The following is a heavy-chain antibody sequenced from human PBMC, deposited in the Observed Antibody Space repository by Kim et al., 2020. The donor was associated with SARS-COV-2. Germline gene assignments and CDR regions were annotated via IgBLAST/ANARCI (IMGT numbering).Heavy chain of an antibody. Sequence: GRFTISRENAKNSLYLQMNSLRAGDTAVYYCARAGITMVRGVISYYGMDVWGQGTTVTVSS. V-gene: IGHV3-13*01. J-gene: IGHJ6*02. D-gene: IGHD3-10*01. CDR3: ARAGITMVRGVISYYGMDV.